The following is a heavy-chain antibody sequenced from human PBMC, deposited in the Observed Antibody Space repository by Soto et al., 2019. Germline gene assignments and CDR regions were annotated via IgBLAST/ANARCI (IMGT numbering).Heavy chain of an antibody. CDR1: GYTFTSYD. J-gene: IGHJ6*02. D-gene: IGHD2-2*01. CDR3: ARGDQYQPTYNYYYYFGMDV. V-gene: IGHV1-8*01. Sequence: ASVKVSCKASGYTFTSYDINWVRQATGQGLEWMGWMNPNSGNTGYAQKFQGRVTMTRNTSISTAYMELSSLRSEDTAVYYCARGDQYQPTYNYYYYFGMDVRGQGTTVTVSS. CDR2: MNPNSGNT.